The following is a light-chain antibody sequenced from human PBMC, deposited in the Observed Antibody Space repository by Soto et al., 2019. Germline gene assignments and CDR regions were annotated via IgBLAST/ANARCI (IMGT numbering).Light chain of an antibody. Sequence: QAVVTQEPSLTVSPGGTVTLTCASSTGAVTSGYCPNWFQQKPGQAPTALIYSTSNKHSWTPARFSGSLLGGKAALTLSGVQPEDEAEYYCLLYYGGAPVFGGGTKLTVL. J-gene: IGLJ3*02. CDR1: TGAVTSGYC. CDR3: LLYYGGAPV. V-gene: IGLV7-43*01. CDR2: STS.